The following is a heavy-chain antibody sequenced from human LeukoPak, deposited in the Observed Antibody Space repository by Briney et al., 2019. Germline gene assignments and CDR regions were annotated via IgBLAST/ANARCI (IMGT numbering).Heavy chain of an antibody. J-gene: IGHJ3*02. D-gene: IGHD4-17*01. Sequence: TSETLSLTCAVSGDSFSSHYWTWIRQSPGTGLEWIGYISHIGRTNYNPSLKSRVTISIDTSKNQFSLKLRSVTAADTAVYYCARDLVTVTKGFDIWGQGTMVSVSS. CDR2: ISHIGRT. V-gene: IGHV4-59*11. CDR3: ARDLVTVTKGFDI. CDR1: GDSFSSHY.